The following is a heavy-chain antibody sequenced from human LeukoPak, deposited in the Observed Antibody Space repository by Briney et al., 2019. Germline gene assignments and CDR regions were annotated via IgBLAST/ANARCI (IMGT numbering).Heavy chain of an antibody. CDR2: ISGTT. CDR3: AKILNAMYFDL. Sequence: GASLRLSCAASGFTFSSYAMNWVRQAPGKGLEWVSTISGTTYYADSVKGRFSISRDDSQNVLFLQMDNLRADDTAVYYCAKILNAMYFDLWGRGTLVTVSS. J-gene: IGHJ2*01. D-gene: IGHD2-2*01. V-gene: IGHV3-23*01. CDR1: GFTFSSYA.